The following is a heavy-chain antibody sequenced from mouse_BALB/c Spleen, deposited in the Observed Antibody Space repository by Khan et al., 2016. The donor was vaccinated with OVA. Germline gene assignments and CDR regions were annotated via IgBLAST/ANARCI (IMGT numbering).Heavy chain of an antibody. J-gene: IGHJ1*01. D-gene: IGHD1-1*01. CDR1: GYSFTGYY. CDR3: AIYHGYVDV. V-gene: IGHV1-26*01. CDR2: VNPNNGGT. Sequence: VQLKQSGPDLVKPGASMKISCKASGYSFTGYYIHWVKQSHGKSLEWIGRVNPNNGGTSYNQKFKGKAILTVDKSSNTAYMELRSLTSEDSAVYSCAIYHGYVDVWGAGTTVTVSS.